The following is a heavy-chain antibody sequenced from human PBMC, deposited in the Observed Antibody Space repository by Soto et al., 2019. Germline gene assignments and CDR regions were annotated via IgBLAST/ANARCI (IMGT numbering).Heavy chain of an antibody. CDR3: ARPQVVVTATPLAY. CDR1: GFVFGDYA. CDR2: ISWNGGST. D-gene: IGHD2-15*01. V-gene: IGHV3-20*04. Sequence: EVQLVEAGGGVVRPGGSLRLSCAASGFVFGDYAMSWVRQAPGKGLEWVSDISWNGGSTAYADSVKGRFTISRDNXRNSLYLQMNSLRAEDTALYYCARPQVVVTATPLAYWGQGTLVTVSS. J-gene: IGHJ4*02.